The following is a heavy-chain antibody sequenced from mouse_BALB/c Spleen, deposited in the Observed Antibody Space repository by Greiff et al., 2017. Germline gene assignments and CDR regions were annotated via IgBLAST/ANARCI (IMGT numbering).Heavy chain of an antibody. Sequence: QVQLQQSGAELAKPGASVKMSCKASGYTFTSYWMHWVKQRPGQGLEWIGYINPSTGYTEYNQKFKDKATLTADKSSSTAYMQLSSLTSEDSAVYYCARGDGYYDYAMDYWGQGTSVTVSS. CDR1: GYTFTSYW. CDR2: INPSTGYT. V-gene: IGHV1-7*01. J-gene: IGHJ4*01. CDR3: ARGDGYYDYAMDY. D-gene: IGHD2-3*01.